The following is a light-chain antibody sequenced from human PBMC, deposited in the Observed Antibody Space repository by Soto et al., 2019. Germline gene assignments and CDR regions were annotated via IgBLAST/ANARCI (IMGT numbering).Light chain of an antibody. Sequence: IQVTQSPSTLSASVRDRVTITCRASQGISNRLAWYQQKPGKAPKVLIYDASSLESGVPSRFSGSGSGTEFILTISSLQPDDFASYCCQHYGGMWTFGQGTKVDI. CDR3: QHYGGMWT. V-gene: IGKV1-5*01. J-gene: IGKJ1*01. CDR2: DAS. CDR1: QGISNR.